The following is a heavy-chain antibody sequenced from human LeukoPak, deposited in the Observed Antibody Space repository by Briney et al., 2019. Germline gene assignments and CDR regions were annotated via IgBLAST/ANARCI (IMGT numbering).Heavy chain of an antibody. CDR2: ISSDGSNK. Sequence: RVAVISSDGSNKYYADSVKGRFTISRDNSKDTLYLQMSSLAIEDTAVYYCRAATKYRDYYYDYWGQGTLVTVSS. CDR3: RAATKYRDYYYDY. V-gene: IGHV3-30*03. D-gene: IGHD2-21*02. J-gene: IGHJ4*02.